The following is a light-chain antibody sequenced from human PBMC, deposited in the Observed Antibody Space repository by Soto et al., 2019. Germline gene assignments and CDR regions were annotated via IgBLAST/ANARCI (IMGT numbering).Light chain of an antibody. Sequence: DIVMTQSPDSLAVSLGERATINCKSSQSVLYSSNNKNYLAWYQQKPGQPPKLLIYWASTRESGVPDRFSGSGSGTDFTLTISSLQAEDVAVYYCQQYYSTLMYTFGQGTKVEIK. CDR3: QQYYSTLMYT. CDR2: WAS. V-gene: IGKV4-1*01. CDR1: QSVLYSSNNKNY. J-gene: IGKJ2*01.